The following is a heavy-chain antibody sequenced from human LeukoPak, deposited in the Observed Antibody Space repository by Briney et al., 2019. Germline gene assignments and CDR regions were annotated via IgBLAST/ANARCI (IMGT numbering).Heavy chain of an antibody. D-gene: IGHD2-2*01. CDR2: ISGSGGST. V-gene: IGHV3-23*01. CDR1: GFTFSSYS. J-gene: IGHJ1*01. Sequence: GGSLRLSCAASGFTFSSYSMSWVRQAPGKGLEWVSAISGSGGSTYYADSVKGRFTISRDNSKNTLYLQMNSLRAEDTAVYCCAKITYQLLSQFQHWGQGTLVTVSS. CDR3: AKITYQLLSQFQH.